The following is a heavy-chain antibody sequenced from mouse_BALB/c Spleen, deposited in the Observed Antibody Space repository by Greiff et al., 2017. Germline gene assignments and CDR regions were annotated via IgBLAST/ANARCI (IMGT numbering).Heavy chain of an antibody. J-gene: IGHJ4*01. CDR3: ARHSSQGNAMDY. Sequence: EVQRVESGGDLVKPGGSLKLSCAASGFTFSSYGMSWVRQTPDKRLEWVATISSGGSYTYYPDSVKGRFTISRDNAKNTLYLQMSSLKSEDTAMYYCARHSSQGNAMDYWGQGTSVTVSS. D-gene: IGHD3-2*02. CDR2: ISSGGSYT. V-gene: IGHV5-6*01. CDR1: GFTFSSYG.